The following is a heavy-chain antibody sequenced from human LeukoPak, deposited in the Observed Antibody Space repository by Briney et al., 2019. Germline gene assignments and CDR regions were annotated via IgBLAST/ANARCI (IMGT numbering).Heavy chain of an antibody. CDR1: GGSISSSSYY. CDR2: IYYSGST. D-gene: IGHD3-22*01. CDR3: ARETISEYYYDSSGPA. J-gene: IGHJ5*02. V-gene: IGHV4-39*02. Sequence: SETLSLTCTVSGGSISSSSYYWGWIRQPPGKGLEWIGSIYYSGSTYYNPSLKSRVTISVDTSKNQFSLKLSSVTAADTAVYYCARETISEYYYDSSGPAWGQGTLVTVPS.